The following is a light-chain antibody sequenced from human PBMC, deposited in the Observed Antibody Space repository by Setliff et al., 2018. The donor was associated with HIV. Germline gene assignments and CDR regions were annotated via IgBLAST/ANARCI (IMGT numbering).Light chain of an antibody. CDR2: EVR. V-gene: IGLV2-14*01. J-gene: IGLJ1*01. CDR3: SSYAITNTLP. CDR1: TSDVGGYNY. Sequence: VLAQPASVSGSPGQSITISCTGTTSDVGGYNYVSWYQQHPGKAPKLIIYEVRNRPSGVSNRFSGSKSGNTASLTISGLQAEDEADYYCSSYAITNTLPFGTGTKVTVL.